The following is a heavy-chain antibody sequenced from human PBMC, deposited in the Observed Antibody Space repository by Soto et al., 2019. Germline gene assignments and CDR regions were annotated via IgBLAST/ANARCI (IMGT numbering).Heavy chain of an antibody. CDR1: GFTFSSYG. CDR3: VKSLGFCSSSSCSRDYYYYYCMDV. CDR2: ISYDGGNK. Sequence: QVQLVESGGGVVQPGRSLRLSCAASGFTFSSYGMHWVRQAPGKGLEWVTLISYDGGNKYYADSVKGRFSISRDNSRNTLYLQMNSLRPEDAAVYYCVKSLGFCSSSSCSRDYYYYYCMDVWGQGTTVTVSS. D-gene: IGHD2-2*01. J-gene: IGHJ6*02. V-gene: IGHV3-30*18.